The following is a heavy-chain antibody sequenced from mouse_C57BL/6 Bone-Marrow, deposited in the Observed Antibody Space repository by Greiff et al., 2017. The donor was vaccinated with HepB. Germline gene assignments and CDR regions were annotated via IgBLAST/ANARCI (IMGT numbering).Heavy chain of an antibody. CDR1: GFTFSDYG. V-gene: IGHV5-15*01. CDR3: ARPLTTVVATNAMDY. J-gene: IGHJ4*01. Sequence: EVMLVESGGGLVQPGGSLKLSCAASGFTFSDYGMAWVRQAPRKGPEWVAFISNLAYSIYYADTVTGRFTISRENAKNTLYLEMSSLRSEDTAMYYCARPLTTVVATNAMDYWGQGTSVTVSS. CDR2: ISNLAYSI. D-gene: IGHD1-1*01.